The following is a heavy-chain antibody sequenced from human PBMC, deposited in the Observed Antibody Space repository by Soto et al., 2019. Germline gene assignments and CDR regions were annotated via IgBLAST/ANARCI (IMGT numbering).Heavy chain of an antibody. D-gene: IGHD1-7*01. V-gene: IGHV3-30-3*01. CDR1: GFTFSSYA. J-gene: IGHJ4*02. CDR3: ASITGTTIDY. CDR2: ISYDGSNK. Sequence: GGSLRLSCAASGFTFSSYAMHWVRQAPGKGLEWVAVISYDGSNKYYADSVKGRFTISRDNSKNTLYLQMNSLRAEDTAVYYYASITGTTIDYWGQGTLVTVSS.